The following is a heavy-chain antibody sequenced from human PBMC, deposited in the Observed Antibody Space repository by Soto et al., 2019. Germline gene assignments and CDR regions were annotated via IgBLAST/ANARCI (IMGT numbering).Heavy chain of an antibody. J-gene: IGHJ4*02. V-gene: IGHV4-31*03. Sequence: TLSLTCTVSGGSISSGGYYWSWIRQHPGKGLEWIGYIYYSGSTYYNPSLKSRVTISVDTSKNQFSLRLSSVTAADTAVYYCARDNFNGSVRFAFDYCGQGTLVTVSS. CDR2: IYYSGST. CDR1: GGSISSGGYY. D-gene: IGHD3-10*01. CDR3: ARDNFNGSVRFAFDY.